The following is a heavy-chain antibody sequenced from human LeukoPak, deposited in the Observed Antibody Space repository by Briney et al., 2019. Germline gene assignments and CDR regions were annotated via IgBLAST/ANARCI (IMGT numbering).Heavy chain of an antibody. Sequence: PGGSLRLSCAASAFTFDDYAMHWVRQAPGKGLEWVSGISWNSGSIGYADSVKGRFTISRDNAKNSLYLQMISLRAEDMALYYCAKDIGYSSGWLYFDYWGQGTLVTVSS. V-gene: IGHV3-9*03. CDR1: AFTFDDYA. CDR2: ISWNSGSI. J-gene: IGHJ4*02. CDR3: AKDIGYSSGWLYFDY. D-gene: IGHD6-19*01.